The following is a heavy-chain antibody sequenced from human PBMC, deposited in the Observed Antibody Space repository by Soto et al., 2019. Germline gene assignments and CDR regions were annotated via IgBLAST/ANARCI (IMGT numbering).Heavy chain of an antibody. J-gene: IGHJ5*02. Sequence: ESLSLTCPVSGDSVSSASFYGIWIRQAPGKGLEWIGFIYFSWSTNYNPSLKSRVTMSLDTSKNQFSLKLRSVTPADTAVYFCARVNSGRNWFDPWGQGTLVTVSS. V-gene: IGHV4-61*01. CDR3: ARVNSGRNWFDP. D-gene: IGHD6-19*01. CDR1: GDSVSSASFY. CDR2: IYFSWST.